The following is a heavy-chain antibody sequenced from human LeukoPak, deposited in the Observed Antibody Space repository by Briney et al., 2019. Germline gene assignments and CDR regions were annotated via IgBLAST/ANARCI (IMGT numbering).Heavy chain of an antibody. CDR2: ISSSGSTI. CDR3: ARGTYDYGDPTHLDY. J-gene: IGHJ4*02. Sequence: PGGSLRLSCAASGFTFSSYEMNWVRQAPGKGLEWVSYISSSGSTIYYADSVKGRFTISRDNAKNSLYLQMNSLRAEDTAVYYCARGTYDYGDPTHLDYWGQGTLVTVSS. D-gene: IGHD4-17*01. CDR1: GFTFSSYE. V-gene: IGHV3-48*03.